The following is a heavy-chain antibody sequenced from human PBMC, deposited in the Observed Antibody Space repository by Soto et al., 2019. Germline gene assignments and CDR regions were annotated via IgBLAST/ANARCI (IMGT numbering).Heavy chain of an antibody. Sequence: QVQLVQSGAEVKKPGSSVKVSCKASGGTFSSYAISWVRQAPGQGLEWMGGIIPIFGTANYAQKFQGRVTITADESTSTAYMELSSVRSEDTAVYYCARRQWFGEPGILWYFDLWGRGTLVTVSS. J-gene: IGHJ2*01. V-gene: IGHV1-69*12. D-gene: IGHD3-10*01. CDR2: IIPIFGTA. CDR1: GGTFSSYA. CDR3: ARRQWFGEPGILWYFDL.